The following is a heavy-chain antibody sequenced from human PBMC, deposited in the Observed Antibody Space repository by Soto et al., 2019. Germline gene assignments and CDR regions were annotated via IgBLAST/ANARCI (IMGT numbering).Heavy chain of an antibody. J-gene: IGHJ4*02. CDR3: AKDSRPSPKVFFGY. Sequence: EVQLLESGGGLVQPGGSLRLSCAASGFTFSSYAMSWVRQAPGKGLEWVSAISGSGGSTYYADSVKGRFTISRDNSKNTLYLQMNSLRAEDKAVYYRAKDSRPSPKVFFGYWGQGTLVTVSS. CDR2: ISGSGGST. V-gene: IGHV3-23*01. CDR1: GFTFSSYA. D-gene: IGHD6-6*01.